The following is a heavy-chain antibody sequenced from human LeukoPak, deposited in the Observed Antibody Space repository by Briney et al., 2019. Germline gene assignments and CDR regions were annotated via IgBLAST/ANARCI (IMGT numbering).Heavy chain of an antibody. Sequence: PSGTLSLTCAVSGDSITSDKWWTWVRQPPGKGLEWIGEIHHSKSSNYYPSLKSRVTISVDRSKNQFSLKLSSVTAADTAVYYCARDSSSLGFDPWGQGTLVTVSS. J-gene: IGHJ5*02. CDR1: GDSITSDKW. CDR3: ARDSSSLGFDP. V-gene: IGHV4-4*02. CDR2: IHHSKSS. D-gene: IGHD6-6*01.